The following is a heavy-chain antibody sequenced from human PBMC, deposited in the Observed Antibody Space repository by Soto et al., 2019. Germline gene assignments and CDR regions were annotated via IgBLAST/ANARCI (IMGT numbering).Heavy chain of an antibody. CDR3: AKVTGTGWYGHYYYYYLDV. Sequence: VGSLRLSCATSGFTFRTYAMNCVRQSPGKWLEWISTISNTGGSTYYADSVKGRFSISRDNSKNTLFLQMNSLRAEDTALYYCAKVTGTGWYGHYYYYYLDVWGQGTMVSVSS. D-gene: IGHD6-19*01. CDR2: ISNTGGST. V-gene: IGHV3-23*01. CDR1: GFTFRTYA. J-gene: IGHJ6*01.